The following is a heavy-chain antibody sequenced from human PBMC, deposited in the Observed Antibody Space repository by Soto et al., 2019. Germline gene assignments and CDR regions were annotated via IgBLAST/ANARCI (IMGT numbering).Heavy chain of an antibody. CDR1: GFMFSSAW. CDR3: VEGWNDF. J-gene: IGHJ4*02. D-gene: IGHD1-1*01. V-gene: IGHV3-15*01. CDR2: IKSTKDGGAR. Sequence: EVQVVESGGDLVEPGGSLRLSCVTSGFMFSSAWMSWVRQAPGKGLEWVARIKSTKDGGARDYAAPVNGRFSISRDDSKSTVYLQMISLRAEDTALYYCVEGWNDFWGQGTLVTVSS.